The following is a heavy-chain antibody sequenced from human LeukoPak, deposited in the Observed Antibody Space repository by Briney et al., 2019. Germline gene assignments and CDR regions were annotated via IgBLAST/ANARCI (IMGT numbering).Heavy chain of an antibody. CDR3: ARVRHVVYNWNKYFDN. J-gene: IGHJ4*02. Sequence: GGSLRLSCAASGFTFSRFWMSWVRQAPGKGLEWVASIKEDGSAKYYVDSVKDRFTISRDNAKNSLYLQMNSLRAEDTAVYYCARVRHVVYNWNKYFDNWGQGTLVTVSS. V-gene: IGHV3-7*01. CDR1: GFTFSRFW. CDR2: IKEDGSAK. D-gene: IGHD1/OR15-1a*01.